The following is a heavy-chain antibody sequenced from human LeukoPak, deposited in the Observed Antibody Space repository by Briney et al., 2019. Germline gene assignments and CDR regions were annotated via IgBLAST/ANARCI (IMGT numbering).Heavy chain of an antibody. V-gene: IGHV4-59*12. CDR2: IYHSGST. CDR3: ARNEMATIAY. J-gene: IGHJ4*02. Sequence: SETLSLTCTVSGDSISSYYWSWIRQPPGKGLEWIGYIYHSGSTYYIPSLKSRVTISVDRSKNQFSLKLSSVTAADTAVYYCARNEMATIAYWGQGTLVTVSS. D-gene: IGHD5-24*01. CDR1: GDSISSYY.